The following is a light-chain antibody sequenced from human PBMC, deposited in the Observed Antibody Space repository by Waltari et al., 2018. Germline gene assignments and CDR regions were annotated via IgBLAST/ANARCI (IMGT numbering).Light chain of an antibody. CDR1: SSNIGAGYD. CDR2: GNS. Sequence: QSVLTQPPSVSGAPGPRVTISCTGSSSNIGAGYDVHWYQQLPGTAPKLLIYGNSNRPSGVPDRFSGSKSGTSASLAITGLQAEDEADYYCQSYDSSPQVVFGGGTKLTVL. J-gene: IGLJ2*01. V-gene: IGLV1-40*01. CDR3: QSYDSSPQVV.